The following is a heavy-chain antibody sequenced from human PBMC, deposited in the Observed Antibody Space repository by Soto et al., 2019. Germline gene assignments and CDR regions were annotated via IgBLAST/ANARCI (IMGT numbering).Heavy chain of an antibody. CDR1: GFSLSTSGVG. Sequence: QITLKESGPTLVKPTQTLTLTCTFSGFSLSTSGVGVGWIRQPPGKALEWLAVIYWDDSYHYSPSLRSRLTITKDTSKNQVVLTKTNMDPVDTATYYCAHKGYGDYTLDYWGQGTLVTVSS. V-gene: IGHV2-5*02. CDR2: IYWDDSY. J-gene: IGHJ4*02. CDR3: AHKGYGDYTLDY. D-gene: IGHD4-17*01.